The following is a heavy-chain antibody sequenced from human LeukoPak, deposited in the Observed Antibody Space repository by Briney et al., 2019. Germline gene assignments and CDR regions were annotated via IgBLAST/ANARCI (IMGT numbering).Heavy chain of an antibody. CDR3: ARAPAGDFWSGPGPDWYFDL. Sequence: SETLSLTCTVSGGSISSYYWSWIQQPPGKGLEWIGYIYYSGSTNYNPSLKSRVTISVDTSKNQFSLKLSSVTAADTAVYYCARAPAGDFWSGPGPDWYFDLWGRGTLVTVSS. V-gene: IGHV4-59*01. J-gene: IGHJ2*01. D-gene: IGHD3-3*01. CDR1: GGSISSYY. CDR2: IYYSGST.